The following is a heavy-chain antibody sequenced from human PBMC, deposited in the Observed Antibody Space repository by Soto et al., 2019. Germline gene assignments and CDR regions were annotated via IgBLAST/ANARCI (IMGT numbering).Heavy chain of an antibody. Sequence: PGGSLRLSCAASGFTFSDSTIHWVRQTSGKGLEWVGRIRSKTNTYATAYAASVKGRFTISRDDSKDTAYLQMNSLKSEDTAGYYCTRQYLLWGPCHYWGPGTPVTVSS. CDR3: TRQYLLWGPCHY. CDR1: GFTFSDST. D-gene: IGHD3-10*01. CDR2: IRSKTNTYAT. J-gene: IGHJ4*02. V-gene: IGHV3-73*01.